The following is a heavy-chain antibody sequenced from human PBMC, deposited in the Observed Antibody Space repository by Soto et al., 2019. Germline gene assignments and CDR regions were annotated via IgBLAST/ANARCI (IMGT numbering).Heavy chain of an antibody. V-gene: IGHV3-30-3*01. J-gene: IGHJ2*01. CDR2: ISYDGSNK. D-gene: IGHD5-18*01. CDR1: GFTFSSYA. Sequence: QVQLVESGGGVVQPGRSLRLSCAASGFTFSSYAMHWVRQAPGKGLEWVAVISYDGSNKYYADSVKGRFTISRDNSKNTLYLQMYGLCAEVTAVYYCARDPLCCTAMVLLYFALWCRGTLVPVFS. CDR3: ARDPLCCTAMVLLYFAL.